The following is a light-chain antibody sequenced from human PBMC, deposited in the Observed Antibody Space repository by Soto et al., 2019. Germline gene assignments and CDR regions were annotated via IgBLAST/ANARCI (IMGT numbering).Light chain of an antibody. CDR3: QQYNNWPPMYT. CDR2: GAS. V-gene: IGKV3-15*01. CDR1: QSVSSN. Sequence: EIVMTQSPATLSVSPGERATLSCRASQSVSSNLAWYQQKPGQAPRLLIYGASTRATGIPARFSGSGSGTEFTLTIRGLQSEDFAVYYCQQYNNWPPMYTFGQGTKLEIK. J-gene: IGKJ2*01.